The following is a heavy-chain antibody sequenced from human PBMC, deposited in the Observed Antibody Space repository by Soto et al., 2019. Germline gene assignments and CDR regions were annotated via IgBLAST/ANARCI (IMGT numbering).Heavy chain of an antibody. J-gene: IGHJ4*02. D-gene: IGHD6-6*01. CDR1: GFSLSTTGVG. CDR3: ARRLRASSSFDY. V-gene: IGHV2-5*02. Sequence: SGPTLVRPTQTLTLTCTFSGFSLSTTGVGVGWIRQPPGKALDWLALIYWDDDKRYSPSLKSRLTITKDTSENQVVLTMTNMDPVDTATYYCARRLRASSSFDYWGQGTLVTVSS. CDR2: IYWDDDK.